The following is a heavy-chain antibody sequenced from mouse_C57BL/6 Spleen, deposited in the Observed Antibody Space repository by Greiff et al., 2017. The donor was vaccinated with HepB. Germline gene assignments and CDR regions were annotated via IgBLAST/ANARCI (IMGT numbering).Heavy chain of an antibody. V-gene: IGHV1-82*01. CDR1: GYAFSSSW. D-gene: IGHD1-1*01. CDR2: IYPGDGDT. CDR3: ARGTTVAPDY. Sequence: VQLQQSGPELVKPGASVKISCKASGYAFSSSWMNWVKQRPGKGLEWIGRIYPGDGDTNYNGKFKGKATLTADKSSSTAYMQLSSLTSEDSAVYFCARGTTVAPDYWGQGTTLTVSS. J-gene: IGHJ2*01.